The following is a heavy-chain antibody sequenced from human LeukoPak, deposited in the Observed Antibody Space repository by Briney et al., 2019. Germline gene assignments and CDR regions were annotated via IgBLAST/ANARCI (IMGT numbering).Heavy chain of an antibody. CDR2: INPNSGGT. J-gene: IGHJ3*02. D-gene: IGHD1-26*01. CDR1: GYTFTGYY. CDR3: ARDVGSGSYYGQNAFDI. Sequence: ASVKVSCKASGYTFTGYYMHWVRQAPGQGLEWMGWINPNSGGTNYAQKFQGRVTMTRDTSISTAYMELSRLRSDDTAVYYCARDVGSGSYYGQNAFDIWGQGTMVTASS. V-gene: IGHV1-2*02.